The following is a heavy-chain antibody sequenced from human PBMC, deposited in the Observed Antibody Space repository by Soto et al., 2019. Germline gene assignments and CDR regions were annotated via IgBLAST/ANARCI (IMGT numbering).Heavy chain of an antibody. J-gene: IGHJ4*02. CDR2: VSSDGSKK. Sequence: QVQLVESGGGVAQPGRSLRLSCAASGFSFSSYGIHWVRQAPGKGLEWVAVVSSDGSKKSYADSVKGRFTISRDNSKNTLYLQMNSLRGEDTAVYYCAKGAYTYGTTAPFDYWGQGTLVTVSS. V-gene: IGHV3-30*18. CDR1: GFSFSSYG. D-gene: IGHD5-18*01. CDR3: AKGAYTYGTTAPFDY.